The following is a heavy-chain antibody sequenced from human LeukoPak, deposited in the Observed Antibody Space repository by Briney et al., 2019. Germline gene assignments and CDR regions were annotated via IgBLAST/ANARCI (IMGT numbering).Heavy chain of an antibody. J-gene: IGHJ4*02. CDR1: GYTFTIYA. CDR3: GTRIAAAYGLDY. CDR2: INTNTGNP. D-gene: IGHD6-13*01. Sequence: GASVTVSFKGSGYTFTIYAMNWVRQAPGQGLEWMGWINTNTGNPTYYQGFPGRCVFSLDTSVSTAYLQISSLKAEDTAVYYCGTRIAAAYGLDYWGQGTLVTVSS. V-gene: IGHV7-4-1*02.